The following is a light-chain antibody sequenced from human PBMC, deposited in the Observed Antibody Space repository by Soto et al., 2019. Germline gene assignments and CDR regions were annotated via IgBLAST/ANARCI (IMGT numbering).Light chain of an antibody. CDR2: GAS. CDR1: QSVSNNY. J-gene: IGKJ1*01. V-gene: IGKV3-20*01. Sequence: EIVLTQSPGTLSLSPGERATLSCRASQSVSNNYLAWYQQKPGQAPRLLIYGASNRATGIPDRFSGSGSGTDFTLTISRLEPEDFAVYYCQHYNSSAPEGTFGQGTKVDIK. CDR3: QHYNSSAPEGT.